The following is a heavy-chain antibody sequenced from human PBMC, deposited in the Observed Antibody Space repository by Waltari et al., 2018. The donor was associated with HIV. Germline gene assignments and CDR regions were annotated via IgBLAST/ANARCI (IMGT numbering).Heavy chain of an antibody. Sequence: QVQLVQSGAEVKKPGASVKVSCKASGYTFTGYHMYWVRQAPGQGLEWMGWINPNSGGTNYAQKFQGRVTMTRDTSISTAYMELSRLRSDDTAVYYCARDQGGIAVAGTPGDYWGQGTLVTVSS. V-gene: IGHV1-2*02. D-gene: IGHD6-19*01. CDR2: INPNSGGT. J-gene: IGHJ4*02. CDR3: ARDQGGIAVAGTPGDY. CDR1: GYTFTGYH.